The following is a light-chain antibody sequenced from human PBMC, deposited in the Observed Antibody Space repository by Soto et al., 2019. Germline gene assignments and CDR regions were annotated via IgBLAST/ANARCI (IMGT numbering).Light chain of an antibody. CDR2: GAS. J-gene: IGKJ4*01. V-gene: IGKV3-20*01. CDR3: QQYGTSPPLT. CDR1: QSVSSNY. Sequence: EMVLTQSPGTLSLSPGEIATLSCRASQSVSSNYLAWYQQKPGQAPRLLIYGASSRATGIPDRFSGSGSATDFTLTISRLEPDDFAVYYCQQYGTSPPLTFGGGTKVEIK.